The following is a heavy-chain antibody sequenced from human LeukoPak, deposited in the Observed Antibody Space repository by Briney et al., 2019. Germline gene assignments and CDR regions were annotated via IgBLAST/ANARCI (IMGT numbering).Heavy chain of an antibody. V-gene: IGHV3-43D*04. CDR3: AKASRGVVQNPDFDY. CDR1: GFTFDDYA. Sequence: GGSLRLSCAASGFTFDDYAMHWVRQAPGKGLYGVSLISWDGGSPYYADSVKGRFTISRDNSKNSLYLQMNSLRAEDTALYYCAKASRGVVQNPDFDYWGQGTLVTVSS. CDR2: ISWDGGSP. J-gene: IGHJ4*02. D-gene: IGHD3-10*01.